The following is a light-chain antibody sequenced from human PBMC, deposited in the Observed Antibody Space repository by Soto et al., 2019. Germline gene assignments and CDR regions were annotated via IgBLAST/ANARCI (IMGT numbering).Light chain of an antibody. Sequence: DIQMTQTPSSLSASVGDRVTITCRASQNIHIYLNWYQQKPGKAPKHLIYSASNLQTGAPSRFSGSGSGTDFTLTISSLQPEDFATYYCQQSSKTLITFGQGTRLDIK. J-gene: IGKJ5*01. V-gene: IGKV1-39*01. CDR2: SAS. CDR3: QQSSKTLIT. CDR1: QNIHIY.